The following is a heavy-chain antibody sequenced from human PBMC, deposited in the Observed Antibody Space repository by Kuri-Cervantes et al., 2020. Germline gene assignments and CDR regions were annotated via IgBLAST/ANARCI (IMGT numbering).Heavy chain of an antibody. Sequence: GESLKISCVASGFTFSSYAMSWVRQTPGEGLEWVSTISDSGGNTYYADSVKGRFTFSRDNSKNTLYLQMNSLRAEDTAIYYCAKRTNSSVGFDYWGQGTLVTVSS. CDR1: GFTFSSYA. J-gene: IGHJ4*02. CDR2: ISDSGGNT. D-gene: IGHD6-6*01. V-gene: IGHV3-23*01. CDR3: AKRTNSSVGFDY.